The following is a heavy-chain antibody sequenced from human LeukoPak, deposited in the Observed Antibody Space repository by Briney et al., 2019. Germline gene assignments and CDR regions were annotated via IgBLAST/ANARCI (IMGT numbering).Heavy chain of an antibody. V-gene: IGHV1-46*01. CDR1: GYTFTSNY. CDR2: IYPRDGST. CDR3: ARGYYYDSSGYYPRSEY. J-gene: IGHJ4*02. D-gene: IGHD3-22*01. Sequence: ASVKVSCKASGYTFTSNYIHWVRQAPGQGLEWMGMIYPRDGSTSYAQKFQGRVTVTRDTSTSTVHMELSGLRSEDTAVYYCARGYYYDSSGYYPRSEYWGQGTLVTVSS.